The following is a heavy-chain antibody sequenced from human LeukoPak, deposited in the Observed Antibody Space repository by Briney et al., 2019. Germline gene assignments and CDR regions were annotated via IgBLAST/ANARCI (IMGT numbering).Heavy chain of an antibody. CDR1: GFTFSNYA. CDR2: ISGSGGST. Sequence: GGSLRLSCAASGFTFSNYAMSWVRQAPGKGLEWVSGISGSGGSTYYADSVKGRFTISRDNSKNTLYLQMNSLRAEDTAVYYCARFTTIAVRRIDNFDSWGQGTLVTVSS. CDR3: ARFTTIAVRRIDNFDS. V-gene: IGHV3-23*01. J-gene: IGHJ4*02. D-gene: IGHD6-6*01.